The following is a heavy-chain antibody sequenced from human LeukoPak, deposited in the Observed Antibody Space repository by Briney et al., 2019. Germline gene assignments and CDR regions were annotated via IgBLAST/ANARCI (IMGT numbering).Heavy chain of an antibody. CDR3: ARRYYYGSGSYINDY. V-gene: IGHV5-51*01. J-gene: IGHJ4*02. D-gene: IGHD3-10*01. Sequence: GESLKISCKGSGYIFTSYWIGWVRQLPGKGLEWMGIIYPGDSDTRYSPSFQGQVTISADKSISTAYLQWSSLKASDTALYYCARRYYYGSGSYINDYWGQGTLVTVSS. CDR2: IYPGDSDT. CDR1: GYIFTSYW.